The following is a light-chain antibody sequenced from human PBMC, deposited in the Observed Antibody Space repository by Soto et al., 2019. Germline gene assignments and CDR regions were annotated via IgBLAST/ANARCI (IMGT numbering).Light chain of an antibody. CDR3: QQCRSWPLT. CDR2: DAS. CDR1: QSVNTY. V-gene: IGKV3-11*01. Sequence: ENVLTQSPATLSVSPGERATLSCRASQSVNTYVAWYLQKPGQAPRLLIYDASSRATGIPARFSGSGSGTDFTLTISSLEPEDSAVYYCQQCRSWPLTFGQGTKVEIK. J-gene: IGKJ1*01.